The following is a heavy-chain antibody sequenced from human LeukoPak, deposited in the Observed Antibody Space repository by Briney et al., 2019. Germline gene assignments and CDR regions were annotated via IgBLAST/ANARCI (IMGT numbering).Heavy chain of an antibody. D-gene: IGHD3-3*01. CDR3: ARVGSFGVVNKGPFGY. CDR1: GGSFSGYY. J-gene: IGHJ4*02. CDR2: INHSGST. Sequence: PSETLSLTCAVYGGSFSGYYWSWIRQPPGRGLEWIGEINHSGSTNYNPSLKSRVTISVDTSKNQFSLKLSSVTAADTAVYYCARVGSFGVVNKGPFGYWGQGTLVTVSP. V-gene: IGHV4-34*01.